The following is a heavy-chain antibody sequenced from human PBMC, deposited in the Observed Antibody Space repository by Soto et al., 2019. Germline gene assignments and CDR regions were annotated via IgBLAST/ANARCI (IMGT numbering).Heavy chain of an antibody. Sequence: SETLSLTCAVYGGSFSGYYWSWIRQPPGKGLEWIGEINHSGSTNYNPSLKSRVTISVDTSKNQFSLKLSSVTAADTAVYYCARVFNPIPTIAAAGMDVWGQGTTVTVSS. CDR2: INHSGST. D-gene: IGHD6-13*01. CDR3: ARVFNPIPTIAAAGMDV. J-gene: IGHJ6*02. CDR1: GGSFSGYY. V-gene: IGHV4-34*01.